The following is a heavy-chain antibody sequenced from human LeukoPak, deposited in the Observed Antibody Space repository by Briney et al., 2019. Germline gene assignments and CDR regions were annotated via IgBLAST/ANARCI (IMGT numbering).Heavy chain of an antibody. J-gene: IGHJ4*02. CDR3: ARGGYYDNSGPDY. CDR1: GFTFSSYA. D-gene: IGHD3-22*01. CDR2: ISGSGGST. Sequence: GGSLRLSCAASGFTFSSYAMSWVRQAPGKGLEWVSAISGSGGSTYYADSVKGRFTISRDNSKNTLYLQMNSLRAEDTAVYYCARGGYYDNSGPDYWGQGTLVTVAS. V-gene: IGHV3-23*01.